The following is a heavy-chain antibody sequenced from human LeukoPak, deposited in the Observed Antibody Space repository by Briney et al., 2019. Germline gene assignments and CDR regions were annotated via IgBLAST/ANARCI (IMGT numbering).Heavy chain of an antibody. J-gene: IGHJ4*02. Sequence: GGSLRLSCATSGFNFDRYTIHWVRQAPGKGLEWVSLAGWAGGTTYYSDSVRGRFTISRDSGKNSVYLQTNSLTTDDTAFYFCAKELDTMFFDYWGQGALVTVSS. CDR3: AKELDTMFFDY. V-gene: IGHV3-43*01. D-gene: IGHD5-18*01. CDR1: GFNFDRYT. CDR2: AGWAGGTT.